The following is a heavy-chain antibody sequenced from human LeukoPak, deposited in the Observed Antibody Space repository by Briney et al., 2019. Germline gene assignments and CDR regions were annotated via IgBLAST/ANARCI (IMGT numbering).Heavy chain of an antibody. CDR3: ARDYYGSGSYPDY. V-gene: IGHV4-59*12. D-gene: IGHD3-10*01. CDR2: IFYSGSP. CDR1: GDSISSYY. Sequence: PSETLSLTCTVSGDSISSYYWSWIRQPPGKGLEWIGNIFYSGSPNYNPSLKSRVTTSFDTSKNQFSLKLSFVTAADTAVYYCARDYYGSGSYPDYWGQGTLVTVSS. J-gene: IGHJ4*02.